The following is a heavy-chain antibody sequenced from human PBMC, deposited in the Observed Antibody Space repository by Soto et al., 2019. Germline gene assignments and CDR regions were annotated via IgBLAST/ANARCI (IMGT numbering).Heavy chain of an antibody. CDR2: ISYDGSNK. Sequence: GGSLRLSCAASGFTFSSYGMHWVRQAPGKGLEWVAVISYDGSNKYYADSVKGRFTISRDNSKNTLYLQMNSLRAEDTAVYYCAKDTAYYYDSSGYCDYWGQGTLVTVS. D-gene: IGHD3-22*01. CDR1: GFTFSSYG. J-gene: IGHJ4*02. V-gene: IGHV3-30*18. CDR3: AKDTAYYYDSSGYCDY.